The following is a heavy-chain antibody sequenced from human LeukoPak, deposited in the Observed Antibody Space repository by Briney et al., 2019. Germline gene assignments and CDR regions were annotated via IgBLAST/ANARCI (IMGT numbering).Heavy chain of an antibody. CDR1: GGSISSSSYY. J-gene: IGHJ4*02. CDR3: ARVTGIAVAGTYY. Sequence: SETLSLTCTVSGGSISSSSYYWGWIRQPPGKGLEWIGSIYYSGSTYYNPSLKSRVTISVDTSKNQFSLKLSSVTAADTAVYYCARVTGIAVAGTYYWGQGTLVTVSS. V-gene: IGHV4-39*01. D-gene: IGHD6-19*01. CDR2: IYYSGST.